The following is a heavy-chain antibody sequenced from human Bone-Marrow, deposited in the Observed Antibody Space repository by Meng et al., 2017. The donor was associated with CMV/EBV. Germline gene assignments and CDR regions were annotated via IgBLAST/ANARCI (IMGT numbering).Heavy chain of an antibody. CDR3: ARDLGINWFDP. Sequence: ASVKVSCKASGYTFSNYNMHWVRQAPGQGLEWMGIINPSGDGTLYAQKLQGRVTLTTDTSTSTVYMELSSLRSEDTAVYYCARDLGINWFDPWGQGTLVTVSS. J-gene: IGHJ5*02. CDR2: INPSGDGT. D-gene: IGHD1-14*01. CDR1: GYTFSNYN. V-gene: IGHV1-46*04.